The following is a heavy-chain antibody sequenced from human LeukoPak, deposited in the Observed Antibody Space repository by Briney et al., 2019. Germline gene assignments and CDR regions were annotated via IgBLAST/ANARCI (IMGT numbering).Heavy chain of an antibody. CDR3: VRHLSDITSCPNY. Sequence: GESLKISCKGSGYSFTNYWINWVRQMPGKGLEWMGRIDPTDSYTNYSPSFQGHVTISGDKSISTTYLQWNSLKASDTAIYYCVRHLSDITSCPNYWGPGTLITVAS. V-gene: IGHV5-10-1*01. CDR2: IDPTDSYT. D-gene: IGHD2-2*01. J-gene: IGHJ4*02. CDR1: GYSFTNYW.